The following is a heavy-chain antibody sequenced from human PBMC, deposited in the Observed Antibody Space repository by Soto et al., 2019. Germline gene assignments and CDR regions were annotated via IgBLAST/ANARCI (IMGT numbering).Heavy chain of an antibody. Sequence: ASVKFSCKVSVYTLTELSMHWVRQAPGKGLEWMGGFDPEDGETIYAQKFQGRVTMTEDTSTDTAYMELSSLRSEDTAVYYCATDLKSPVDYWGQGTLVTVSS. J-gene: IGHJ4*02. CDR1: VYTLTELS. CDR3: ATDLKSPVDY. CDR2: FDPEDGET. V-gene: IGHV1-24*01.